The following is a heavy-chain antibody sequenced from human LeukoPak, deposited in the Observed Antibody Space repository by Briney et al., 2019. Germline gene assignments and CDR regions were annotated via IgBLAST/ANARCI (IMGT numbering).Heavy chain of an antibody. CDR1: GYTFTGYY. Sequence: ASVKVSCKASGYTFTGYYMHWVRQSPGKGLEWMGGFDPEDGETIYAQKFQGRVTMTEDTSTDTAYMELSSLRSEDTAVYYCATDVSTVSTVAAPRRYYYYGMDVWGQGTTVTVSS. D-gene: IGHD2-15*01. V-gene: IGHV1-24*01. CDR3: ATDVSTVSTVAAPRRYYYYGMDV. CDR2: FDPEDGET. J-gene: IGHJ6*02.